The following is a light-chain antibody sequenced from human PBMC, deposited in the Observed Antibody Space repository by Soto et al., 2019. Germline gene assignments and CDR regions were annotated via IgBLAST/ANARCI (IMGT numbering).Light chain of an antibody. CDR2: GNS. CDR1: SSNIGAGYD. CDR3: QSYDSSLSGSV. Sequence: AVVTQPPSVSGAPGQRVTISCTGSSSNIGAGYDVHWYQQLPGTAPKLLIYGNSNRPSVVPDRFSGSKSGTSASLAITGLQAEDEADYYCQSYDSSLSGSVFGGGTKLTVL. V-gene: IGLV1-40*01. J-gene: IGLJ3*02.